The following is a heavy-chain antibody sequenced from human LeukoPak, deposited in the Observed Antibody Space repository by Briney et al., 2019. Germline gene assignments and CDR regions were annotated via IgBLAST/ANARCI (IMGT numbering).Heavy chain of an antibody. CDR1: GFTFSSYA. Sequence: PGRSLRLSCAASGFTFSSYAMHWVRQAPGKGLEWVAVISYDGSNKYYADSVKGRFTISRDNSKNTLYLQMNSLRAEDTAVYYCARFGVAGTRINYYFDYWGQGTLVTVSS. CDR3: ARFGVAGTRINYYFDY. J-gene: IGHJ4*02. CDR2: ISYDGSNK. V-gene: IGHV3-30-3*01. D-gene: IGHD6-19*01.